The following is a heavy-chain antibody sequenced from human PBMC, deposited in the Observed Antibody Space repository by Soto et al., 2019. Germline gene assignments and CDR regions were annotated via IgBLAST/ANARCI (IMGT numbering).Heavy chain of an antibody. J-gene: IGHJ4*02. CDR1: GYSISSGHY. CDR3: LGSGDHYGSYIDY. Sequence: PSETLSLTCGVSGYSISSGHYWGWIRQPPGKSLEWMGTINHSGNTFYNPSLRSRVTFSIDTSKNQVSLRLSSVTAADTAVYYCLGSGDHYGSYIDYWGQGTLVTVSS. V-gene: IGHV4-38-2*01. D-gene: IGHD4-17*01. CDR2: INHSGNT.